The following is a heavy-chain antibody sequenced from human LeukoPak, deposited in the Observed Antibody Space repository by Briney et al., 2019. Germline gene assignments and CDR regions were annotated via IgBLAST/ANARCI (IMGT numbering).Heavy chain of an antibody. J-gene: IGHJ5*02. CDR3: ARSRAFNSGAFDP. D-gene: IGHD1-26*01. CDR2: INHSGST. CDR1: GGSFSGYY. Sequence: ASETLSLTCAVYGGSFSGYYWSWIRQPPGKGLEWIGEINHSGSTNYNPSLKSRVTISVDTSKNQFSLRLNSVTAADTAVYYCARSRAFNSGAFDPWGQGSLVTVSS. V-gene: IGHV4-34*01.